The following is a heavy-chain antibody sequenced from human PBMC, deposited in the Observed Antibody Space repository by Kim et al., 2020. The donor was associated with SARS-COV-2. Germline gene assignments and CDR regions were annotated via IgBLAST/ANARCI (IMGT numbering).Heavy chain of an antibody. CDR2: IYYSGST. V-gene: IGHV4-39*07. J-gene: IGHJ4*02. Sequence: SETLSLTCTVSGGSISSSSYYWGWIRQPPGKGLEWIGSIYYSGSTYYNPSLKSRVTISVDTSKNQFSLKLSSVTAADTAVDYCARVLRGQSTKNWGQGTLVTVSS. D-gene: IGHD3-10*01. CDR3: ARVLRGQSTKN. CDR1: GGSISSSSYY.